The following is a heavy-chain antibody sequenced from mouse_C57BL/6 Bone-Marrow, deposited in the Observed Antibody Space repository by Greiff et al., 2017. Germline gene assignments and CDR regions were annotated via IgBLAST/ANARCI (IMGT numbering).Heavy chain of an antibody. D-gene: IGHD6-1*01. CDR3: ARGGALFAY. J-gene: IGHJ3*01. V-gene: IGHV1-4*01. Sequence: LQESGAELARPGASVKMSCKASGYTFTSYTMHWVKQRPGQGLEWIGYINPSSGYTKYNQKFKDKATLTADKSSSTAYMQLSSLTSEDSAVYYCARGGALFAYWGQGTLVTGSA. CDR2: INPSSGYT. CDR1: GYTFTSYT.